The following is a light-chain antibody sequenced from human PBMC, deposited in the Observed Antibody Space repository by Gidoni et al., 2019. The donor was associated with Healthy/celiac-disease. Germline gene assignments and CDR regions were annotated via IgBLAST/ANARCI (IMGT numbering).Light chain of an antibody. CDR1: QSVSSY. Sequence: EIVLPQSPATLSLSPGERATLSCRASQSVSSYLAWYQQKPGQAPRLLIYAASNRAPGIPARFSGSGSGTDFTLTISSLEPEDFAVYYCQRRSNWPPLFTFGPGTKVDIK. V-gene: IGKV3-11*01. CDR2: AAS. CDR3: QRRSNWPPLFT. J-gene: IGKJ3*01.